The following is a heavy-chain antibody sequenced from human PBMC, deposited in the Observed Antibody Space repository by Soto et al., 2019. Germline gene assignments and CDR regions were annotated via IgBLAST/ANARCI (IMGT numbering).Heavy chain of an antibody. Sequence: ETLSLTCSVSGGFISRYHWSWIRQPPGKGLEWIGQIYDSGSAYYNPSLKSRVTMSVDTSKNHFSLKLSSVTPADTAVYYCGTYTAGSGGQSYWGQGTLVTVSS. CDR1: GGFISRYH. CDR3: GTYTAGSGGQSY. J-gene: IGHJ4*02. V-gene: IGHV4-59*01. D-gene: IGHD2-15*01. CDR2: IYDSGSA.